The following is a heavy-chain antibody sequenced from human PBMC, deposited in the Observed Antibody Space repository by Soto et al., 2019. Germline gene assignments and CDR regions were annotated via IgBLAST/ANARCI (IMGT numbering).Heavy chain of an antibody. J-gene: IGHJ6*02. CDR1: GFTFSTFG. Sequence: LRLSCAASGFTFSTFGMHWVRQAPGKGLEWVAVIWYDGSNKYYADSVKGRVTISRDNSRNTLYLQLNSLRAEDTAVYYCARDGGGYCSSPSCSNTYYYYFGMDVWGQGTTVTVSS. CDR2: IWYDGSNK. D-gene: IGHD2-2*01. CDR3: ARDGGGYCSSPSCSNTYYYYFGMDV. V-gene: IGHV3-33*01.